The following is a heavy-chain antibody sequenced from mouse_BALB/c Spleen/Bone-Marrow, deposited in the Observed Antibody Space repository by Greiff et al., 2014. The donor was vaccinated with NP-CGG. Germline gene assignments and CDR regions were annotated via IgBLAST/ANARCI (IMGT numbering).Heavy chain of an antibody. CDR2: IHPNSGNT. CDR1: GYTFTSSW. CDR3: ARSGFDY. V-gene: IGHV1S130*01. Sequence: VQLQQSGSVLVRPGASVKLSCKASGYTFTSSWMHWAQQRPGQGLEWIGEIHPNSGNTNYNEKFKGKATLTVDTSSSTAYVDLSSLTSEDSAVYYCARSGFDYWGQGTTLTVSS. J-gene: IGHJ2*01. D-gene: IGHD4-1*01.